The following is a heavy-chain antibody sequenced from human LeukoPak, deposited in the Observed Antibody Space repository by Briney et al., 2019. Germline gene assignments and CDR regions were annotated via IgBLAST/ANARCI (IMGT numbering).Heavy chain of an antibody. Sequence: GRSLRLSCAASGFTFSSYAMHWGRQAPGKGLEWVAVISYDGSNKYYADSVQGRFTISRDNYKNTLYLQMNSLRAEDTAVYYCARGSYYYDSSGYGRWGQGTLVTVSS. J-gene: IGHJ4*02. V-gene: IGHV3-30*01. D-gene: IGHD3-22*01. CDR2: ISYDGSNK. CDR3: ARGSYYYDSSGYGR. CDR1: GFTFSSYA.